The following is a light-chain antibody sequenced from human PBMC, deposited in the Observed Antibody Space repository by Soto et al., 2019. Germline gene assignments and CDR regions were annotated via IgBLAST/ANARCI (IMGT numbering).Light chain of an antibody. CDR1: QDISSF. V-gene: IGKV1-9*01. J-gene: IGKJ3*01. CDR2: DAS. CDR3: QQLNSYPGT. Sequence: DIRLTQSPSFLSASVGDRVTITCRASQDISSFLAWYQQTPGKAPKLLIYDASTLQSGVPSRFSGSGSGTEFTLTVSSLQPEDFATYYCQQLNSYPGTFGPGTKVDIK.